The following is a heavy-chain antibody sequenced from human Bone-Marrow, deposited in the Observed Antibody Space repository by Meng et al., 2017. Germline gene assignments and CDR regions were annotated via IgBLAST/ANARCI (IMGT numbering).Heavy chain of an antibody. CDR2: INPNSGGT. D-gene: IGHD5-12*01. CDR3: ARSLRGYSGYDYIAFDI. Sequence: ASVKVSCKASGYTFTGYYMHWVRQAPGQGLEWMGWINPNSGGTNYAQKFQGRVTITADKSTSTAYMELSSLRSEDTAVYYCARSLRGYSGYDYIAFDIWGQGTMVTVSS. V-gene: IGHV1-2*02. CDR1: GYTFTGYY. J-gene: IGHJ3*02.